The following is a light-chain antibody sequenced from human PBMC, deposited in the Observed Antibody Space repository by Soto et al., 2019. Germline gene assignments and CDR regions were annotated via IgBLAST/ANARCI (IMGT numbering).Light chain of an antibody. CDR1: SSNIGSNS. Sequence: QSVLTQPPSVSGTPGQRVTISCSGSSSNIGSNSVYWYQQLPGTAPKLLIYRNNQRPSGVPDRFSGSRSGTSASLAISGLRSEDEADYSCAAWDDSLSGVVFGGGTKLTVL. V-gene: IGLV1-47*01. CDR3: AAWDDSLSGVV. CDR2: RNN. J-gene: IGLJ2*01.